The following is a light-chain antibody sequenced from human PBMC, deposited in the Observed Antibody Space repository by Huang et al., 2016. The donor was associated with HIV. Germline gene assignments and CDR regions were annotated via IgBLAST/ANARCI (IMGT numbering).Light chain of an antibody. J-gene: IGKJ1*01. V-gene: IGKV3-11*01. CDR1: QSVSSY. Sequence: EIVLTQSPATLSLSPGERATLSCGASQSVSSYLAWYQQKPGQAPRLLIYYASNRATGIPARFSGSGSGTDFTLTISSLEPEDFAVYYCQQRTNWPTWTFGQGTKVEIK. CDR3: QQRTNWPTWT. CDR2: YAS.